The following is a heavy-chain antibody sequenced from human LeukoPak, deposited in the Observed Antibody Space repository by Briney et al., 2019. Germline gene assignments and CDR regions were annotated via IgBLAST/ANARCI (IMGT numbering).Heavy chain of an antibody. V-gene: IGHV4-34*01. D-gene: IGHD6-13*01. J-gene: IGHJ4*02. CDR2: INHSGST. CDR3: ARFPIATAGQYYFDY. Sequence: SETLSLTCAVYGGSFSGYYWSWIRQPPGKGLEWIGEINHSGSTNYNPSLKSRVTISVDTSKNQFSLKLSSVTAADTAVYYCARFPIATAGQYYFDYWGQGTLVTVSS. CDR1: GGSFSGYY.